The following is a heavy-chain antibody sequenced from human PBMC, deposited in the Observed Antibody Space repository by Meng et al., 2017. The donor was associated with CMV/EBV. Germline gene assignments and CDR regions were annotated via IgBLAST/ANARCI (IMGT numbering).Heavy chain of an antibody. V-gene: IGHV5-51*01. J-gene: IGHJ4*02. CDR2: IYPGDSDT. CDR3: ARHGDGSSSSPIGS. CDR1: GYRVTRYW. Sequence: GSGYRVTRYWIGWVRQMPGKGLEWMGIIYPGDSDTRYSPSFQGQVTISADKSISTAYLQWSSLKASDTAMYYCARHGDGSSSSPIGSWGQGTLVTVSS. D-gene: IGHD6-6*01.